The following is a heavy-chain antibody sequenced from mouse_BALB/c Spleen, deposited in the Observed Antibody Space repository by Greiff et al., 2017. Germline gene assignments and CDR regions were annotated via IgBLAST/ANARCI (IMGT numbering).Heavy chain of an antibody. CDR1: GYSLTSYC. Sequence: VQLKESGPGLVAPSQCLSITCTVSGYSLTSYCVHWVRQPPGKGLEWLGVIWAGGSTNYYSALMTRLSISKDNSKSQVFLKMNSLQTDDTAVYYCARERGVRYAMDYWGQGTSVTVSA. J-gene: IGHJ4*01. V-gene: IGHV2-9*02. CDR3: ARERGVRYAMDY. D-gene: IGHD2-14*01. CDR2: IWAGGST.